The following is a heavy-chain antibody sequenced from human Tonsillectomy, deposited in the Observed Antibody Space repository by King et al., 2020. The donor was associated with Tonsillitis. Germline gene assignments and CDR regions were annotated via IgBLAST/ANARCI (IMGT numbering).Heavy chain of an antibody. CDR3: ASDWGGGDPLHAFDI. V-gene: IGHV3-33*05. D-gene: IGHD2-21*02. CDR2: ISEDGSNK. CDR1: GFTFSTYG. J-gene: IGHJ3*02. Sequence: VQLVESGGGVVQPGRSLRLSCAPSGFTFSTYGMHWVRQAPGKGLEWVAVISEDGSNKFYADSVKGRFTISRDNSENTLYLQINSLRAEDTAVYYCASDWGGGDPLHAFDIWGQGTMVTVSS.